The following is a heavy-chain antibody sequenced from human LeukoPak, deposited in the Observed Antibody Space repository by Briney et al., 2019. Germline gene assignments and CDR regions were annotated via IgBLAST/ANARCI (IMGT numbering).Heavy chain of an antibody. D-gene: IGHD1-26*01. J-gene: IGHJ4*02. V-gene: IGHV1-69*05. CDR1: GGTFSSYA. CDR2: IIPIFGTA. Sequence: ASVKVSCKASGGTFSSYAISWVRQAPGQGLEWMGGIIPIFGTANYAQKFQGRVTTTTDESTSTAYMELSSLRSEDTAVYYSASGVVGATTVPFDYWGQGTLVTVSS. CDR3: ASGVVGATTVPFDY.